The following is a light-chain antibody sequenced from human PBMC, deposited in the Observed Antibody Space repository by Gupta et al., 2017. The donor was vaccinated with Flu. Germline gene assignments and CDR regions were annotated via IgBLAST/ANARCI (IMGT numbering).Light chain of an antibody. CDR3: QSYDTSLSGWV. Sequence: QSVLTQPPSASGAPGQRVIISCTGSSSNIGAGDDVHRYQQLPGRAPKVLIYGSSNRPSGVPDRFFGPKSGISASLAITGLQAEDEADYYCQSYDTSLSGWVFGGGTKVTGL. CDR2: GSS. V-gene: IGLV1-40*01. CDR1: SSNIGAGDD. J-gene: IGLJ3*02.